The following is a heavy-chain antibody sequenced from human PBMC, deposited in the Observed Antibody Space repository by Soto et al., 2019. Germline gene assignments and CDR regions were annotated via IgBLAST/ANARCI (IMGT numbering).Heavy chain of an antibody. Sequence: SVKVSCKASGGTFSSYAISWVRQAPGQGLEWMGGIIPIFGTANYAQKFQGRVTITADDSTSTAYMELSSLRSEDTAVYYCARALLYSGQTGTFDYWGQGTLVTVSS. D-gene: IGHD6-13*01. CDR3: ARALLYSGQTGTFDY. CDR2: IIPIFGTA. CDR1: GGTFSSYA. V-gene: IGHV1-69*13. J-gene: IGHJ4*02.